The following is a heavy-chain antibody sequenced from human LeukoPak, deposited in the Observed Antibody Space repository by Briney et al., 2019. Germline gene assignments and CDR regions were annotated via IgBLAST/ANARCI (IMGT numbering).Heavy chain of an antibody. V-gene: IGHV3-7*01. D-gene: IGHD3-22*01. Sequence: PGGSLRLSCAASGFIFSSYWMSWLRQAPGKGLEWVANIKQDGSEKYYVDSVKGRFTISRDNAKNSLYLQMNSLRAEDMALYYCARNYYDSSGPGPYFDYWGQGTLFTVSS. CDR3: ARNYYDSSGPGPYFDY. J-gene: IGHJ4*02. CDR1: GFIFSSYW. CDR2: IKQDGSEK.